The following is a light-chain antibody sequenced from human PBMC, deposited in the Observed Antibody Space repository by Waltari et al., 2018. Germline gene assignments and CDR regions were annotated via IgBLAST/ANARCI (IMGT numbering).Light chain of an antibody. CDR3: QQYNSYPYT. V-gene: IGKV1-5*03. CDR1: QSISSW. CDR2: KAS. Sequence: DIQMTQSPSTLSASVGDRVTITCRASQSISSWLAWYQQKPGKAPKLLIYKASSLESGVPSRFSGSGSGTEFTLTVSSLQPDDFATYYCQQYNSYPYTFGQGTKLEIK. J-gene: IGKJ2*01.